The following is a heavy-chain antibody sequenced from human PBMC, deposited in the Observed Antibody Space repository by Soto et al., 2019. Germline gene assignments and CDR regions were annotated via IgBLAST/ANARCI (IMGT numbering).Heavy chain of an antibody. V-gene: IGHV3-23*01. CDR2: ISGSGGST. Sequence: PGGSLRLSCAASGFTFSSFAMSWVRQAPGKGLDWVSAISGSGGSTYSADSVKGRFTISGDNSKNTLYLQMSSLRAEDTAVYYCARGGSAGKGSPPDFWGQGSLVTVSS. J-gene: IGHJ4*02. D-gene: IGHD3-10*01. CDR1: GFTFSSFA. CDR3: ARGGSAGKGSPPDF.